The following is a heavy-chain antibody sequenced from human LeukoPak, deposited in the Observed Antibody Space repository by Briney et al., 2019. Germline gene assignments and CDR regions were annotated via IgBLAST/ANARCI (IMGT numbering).Heavy chain of an antibody. CDR1: GFTFSSYS. J-gene: IGHJ4*02. D-gene: IGHD1-26*01. V-gene: IGHV3-21*01. CDR2: ISSSSSYI. Sequence: GGSLRLSCAASGFTFSSYSMNWVREAPGKGLEWVSSISSSSSYIYYADSVKGRFTISRDNAKNSLYLQMNRLRAEDTAVYYCARDSKWELLRNWGQGTLVTVSS. CDR3: ARDSKWELLRN.